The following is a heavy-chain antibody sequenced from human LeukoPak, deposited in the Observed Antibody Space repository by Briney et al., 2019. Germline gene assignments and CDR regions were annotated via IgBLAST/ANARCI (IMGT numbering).Heavy chain of an antibody. CDR1: GGSISSYY. CDR3: ARGEYSSGLDY. J-gene: IGHJ4*02. CDR2: IYYSGST. D-gene: IGHD6-25*01. V-gene: IGHV4-59*12. Sequence: SETLSLTCTVSGGSISSYYWSWIRQPPGKGLEWIGYIYYSGSTNYNPSLKSRVTISVDTSKNQFSLKLSSVTGADTAVYYCARGEYSSGLDYWGQGTLVTVSS.